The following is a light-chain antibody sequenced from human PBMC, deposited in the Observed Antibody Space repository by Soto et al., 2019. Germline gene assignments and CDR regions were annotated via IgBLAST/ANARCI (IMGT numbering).Light chain of an antibody. CDR1: QSISSS. CDR3: QQSFSTLWT. J-gene: IGKJ1*01. V-gene: IGKV1-39*01. Sequence: DIQMTQSPSSLSASVGDRVTITCRASQSISSSLNWYQQKPGKAPKLLIYAASSLQSGVPSGFSGSGSGTDFTLIISSLQPEDFATYYCQQSFSTLWTFGQGTKVEIK. CDR2: AAS.